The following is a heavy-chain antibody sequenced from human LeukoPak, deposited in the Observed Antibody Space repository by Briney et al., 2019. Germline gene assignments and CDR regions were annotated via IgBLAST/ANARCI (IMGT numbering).Heavy chain of an antibody. CDR1: EFTVSSNY. J-gene: IGHJ4*02. Sequence: GGSLRLSCAASEFTVSSNYMSWVRQAPGKGLEWASVIYSGGSTYYADSVKGRFTISRDNSKNTLYLQMNSLRAEDTAVYYCARAQAGAVLYFDYWGQGTLVTVSS. CDR3: ARAQAGAVLYFDY. V-gene: IGHV3-53*01. D-gene: IGHD3-3*01. CDR2: IYSGGST.